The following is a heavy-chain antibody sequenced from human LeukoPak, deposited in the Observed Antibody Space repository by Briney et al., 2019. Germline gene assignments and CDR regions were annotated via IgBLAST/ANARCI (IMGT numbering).Heavy chain of an antibody. D-gene: IGHD3-22*01. J-gene: IGHJ3*02. Sequence: GASVKVSCKASGYTFTSYGISWVRQAPGQGLEWMGWISAYNGNTNYAQKLQGRVTMTTDTSTSTAYMELRSLRSDDTAVYYCARDCNYYDSSGGFDIWGQGTMVTVSS. CDR1: GYTFTSYG. CDR2: ISAYNGNT. CDR3: ARDCNYYDSSGGFDI. V-gene: IGHV1-18*01.